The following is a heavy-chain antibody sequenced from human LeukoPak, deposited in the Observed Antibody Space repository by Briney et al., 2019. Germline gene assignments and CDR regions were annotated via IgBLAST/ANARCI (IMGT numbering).Heavy chain of an antibody. V-gene: IGHV3-74*01. J-gene: IGHJ6*03. CDR2: INSDGSST. D-gene: IGHD3-22*01. CDR3: ARARSIDCYDSSGYYDGDYYYMDV. CDR1: GFTFDDYA. Sequence: GGSLRLSCAASGFTFDDYAMHWVRQAPGKGLVWVSRINSDGSSTSYADSVKGRFTISRDNAKNTLYLQMNSLRAEDTAVYYCARARSIDCYDSSGYYDGDYYYMDVWGKGTTVTISS.